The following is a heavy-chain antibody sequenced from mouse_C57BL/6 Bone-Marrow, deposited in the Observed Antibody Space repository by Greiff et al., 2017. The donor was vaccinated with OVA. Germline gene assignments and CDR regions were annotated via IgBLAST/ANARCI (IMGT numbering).Heavy chain of an antibody. Sequence: VQLQQSGAELVKPGASVKISCKASGYAFSSYWMNWVKQRPGKGLEWIGQIYPGDGDTNYNGKFKGKATLTADKSSSTAYMQLSSLTSEDSAVYFCARWTTVVVYYFDYWGQGTTLTVSS. CDR2: IYPGDGDT. D-gene: IGHD1-1*01. V-gene: IGHV1-80*01. CDR1: GYAFSSYW. J-gene: IGHJ2*01. CDR3: ARWTTVVVYYFDY.